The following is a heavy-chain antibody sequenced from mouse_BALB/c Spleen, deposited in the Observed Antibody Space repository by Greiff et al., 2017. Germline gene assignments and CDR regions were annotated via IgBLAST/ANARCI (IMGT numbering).Heavy chain of an antibody. V-gene: IGHV1-9*01. D-gene: IGHD2-1*01. CDR3: ARSYYGNYEAY. CDR2: ILPGSGST. Sequence: QVQLKQSGAELMKPGASVKISCKATGYTFSSYWIEWVKQRPGHGLEWIGEILPGSGSTNYNEKFKGKATFTADTSSNTAYMQLSSLTSEDSAVYYCARSYYGNYEAYWGQGTLVTVSA. CDR1: GYTFSSYW. J-gene: IGHJ3*01.